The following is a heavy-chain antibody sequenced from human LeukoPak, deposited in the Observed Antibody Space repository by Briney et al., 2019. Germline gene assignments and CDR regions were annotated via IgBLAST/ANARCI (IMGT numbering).Heavy chain of an antibody. CDR3: ARRSYCTSTTCYSYFDY. CDR2: ISDDGRNK. J-gene: IGHJ4*02. CDR1: GFTFSSHG. D-gene: IGHD2-2*01. V-gene: IGHV3-30*03. Sequence: GGSLRLSCVASGFTFSSHGMHWVRQAPGKGLEWVAFISDDGRNKCYADSVRGRFTISRDNSKNTLYLEMDNLRAEDTVLYYCARRSYCTSTTCYSYFDYWGQGTLVTVSS.